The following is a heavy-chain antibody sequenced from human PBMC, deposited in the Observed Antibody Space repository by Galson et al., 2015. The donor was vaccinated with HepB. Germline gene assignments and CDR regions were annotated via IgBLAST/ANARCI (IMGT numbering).Heavy chain of an antibody. CDR1: GGSFSRFY. CDR2: IYSPGNT. CDR3: ARQRRHFLDPVALRQGALSYIVMDI. Sequence: SETLSLTCEVSGGSFSRFYCSWIRQTPGAGLEWIGSIYSPGNTFYNPSLRSRLSISADTPKRQFSLTLTSVAASDTAVYFCARQRRHFLDPVALRQGALSYIVMDIWSRGTRVTVSS. V-gene: IGHV4-59*04. J-gene: IGHJ6*02. D-gene: IGHD3-10*01.